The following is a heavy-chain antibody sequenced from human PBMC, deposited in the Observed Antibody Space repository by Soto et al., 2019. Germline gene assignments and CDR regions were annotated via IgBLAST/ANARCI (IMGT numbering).Heavy chain of an antibody. CDR3: ARVVHDYGGKPVDY. Sequence: SETLSLTCTVSGGSISSYYWSWIRQPPGKGLEWIGYIYYSGSTNYNPSLKSRVTISVDTSKNQFSLKLSSVTAADTAVYYCARVVHDYGGKPVDYWGQGTLVTVSS. J-gene: IGHJ4*02. CDR2: IYYSGST. CDR1: GGSISSYY. V-gene: IGHV4-59*01. D-gene: IGHD4-17*01.